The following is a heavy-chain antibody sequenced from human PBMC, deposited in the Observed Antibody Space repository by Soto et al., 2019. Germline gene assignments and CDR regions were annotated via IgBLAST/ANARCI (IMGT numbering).Heavy chain of an antibody. J-gene: IGHJ4*02. CDR3: ARSGIGETPLDY. CDR1: GGTFSSYT. D-gene: IGHD4-17*01. CDR2: IIPSLGIA. V-gene: IGHV1-69*02. Sequence: QVQLVQSGAEVKKPGSSVKVSCKASGGTFSSYTISWVRQAPGQGLEWMGRIIPSLGIANYAQKFQGRVTITADKSTSTAYMEQSSLRSEDTAVYYCARSGIGETPLDYWGQGTLVTVSS.